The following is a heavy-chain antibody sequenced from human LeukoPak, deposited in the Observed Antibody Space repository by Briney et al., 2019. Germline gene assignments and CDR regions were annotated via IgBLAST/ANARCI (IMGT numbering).Heavy chain of an antibody. CDR1: GYTFTSYA. CDR2: INAGNGNT. Sequence: GASMKVSCKASGYTFTSYAMHWVRQAPGQRLEWMGWINAGNGNTKYSQEFQGRVTITRDTSASTAYMELSSLRSEDMAVYYCAGEANNYGDYYWFDPWGQGALVTVSS. J-gene: IGHJ5*02. V-gene: IGHV1-3*03. D-gene: IGHD4-17*01. CDR3: AGEANNYGDYYWFDP.